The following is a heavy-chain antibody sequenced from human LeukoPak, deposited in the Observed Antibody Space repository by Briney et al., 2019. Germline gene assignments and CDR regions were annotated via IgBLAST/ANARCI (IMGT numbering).Heavy chain of an antibody. D-gene: IGHD6-13*01. V-gene: IGHV2-5*02. Sequence: SGPTLVNPTQTLTLTCTFSGFSLSTSGVGVGWIRQPPGKALEWLALIYWDDDKRYSPSLKSRLTITKDTSKNQVVLTMTNMDPVDTATYYCAQSTRDSSSWYGTQEYFQHWGQGTLVTVSS. J-gene: IGHJ1*01. CDR2: IYWDDDK. CDR1: GFSLSTSGVG. CDR3: AQSTRDSSSWYGTQEYFQH.